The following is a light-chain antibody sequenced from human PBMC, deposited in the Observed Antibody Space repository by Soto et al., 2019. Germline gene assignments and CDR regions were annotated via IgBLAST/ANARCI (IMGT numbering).Light chain of an antibody. Sequence: QSALTQPASVSGSPGKSITISCTGTSSDVGGYNYVSWYQQHPGKAPKLMIYDVSNRPSGVSNRFSGSKSGNTASLTISGLQAEDEADYYCSSYTSSSTLLYVFGPGTKLTV. J-gene: IGLJ1*01. V-gene: IGLV2-14*01. CDR2: DVS. CDR1: SSDVGGYNY. CDR3: SSYTSSSTLLYV.